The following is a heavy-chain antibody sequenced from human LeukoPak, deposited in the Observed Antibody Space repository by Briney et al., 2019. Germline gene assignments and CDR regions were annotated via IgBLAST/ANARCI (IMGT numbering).Heavy chain of an antibody. J-gene: IGHJ6*03. D-gene: IGHD1-1*01. CDR3: ARDGVTRRYNMYYYMDV. V-gene: IGHV3-30*03. CDR2: VAYDGSSK. CDR1: GFTFSSYS. Sequence: GGSLRLSCAASGFTFSSYSMNWVRQAPGKGLEWVAFVAYDGSSKYYRDSVKGRFIISRDYSRNTLYLQMNSLRGDDTAVYYCARDGVTRRYNMYYYMDVWGKGTTVTVSS.